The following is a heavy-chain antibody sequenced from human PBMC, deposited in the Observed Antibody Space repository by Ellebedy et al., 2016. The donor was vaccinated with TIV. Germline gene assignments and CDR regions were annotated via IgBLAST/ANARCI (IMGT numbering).Heavy chain of an antibody. Sequence: GESLKISCAASGFTFSDYYMSWIRQAPGKGLEWVSYISSSGSTIYYADSVKGRFTISRDNAKNSLYLQMNSLRAEDTAVYYCARSQWELPDYWGQGTLVTVSS. J-gene: IGHJ4*02. D-gene: IGHD1-26*01. CDR3: ARSQWELPDY. CDR2: ISSSGSTI. CDR1: GFTFSDYY. V-gene: IGHV3-11*04.